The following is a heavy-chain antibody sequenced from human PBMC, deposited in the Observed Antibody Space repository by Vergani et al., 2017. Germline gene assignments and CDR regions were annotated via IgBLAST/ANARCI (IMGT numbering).Heavy chain of an antibody. CDR2: IIPIFGTA. V-gene: IGHV1-69*13. J-gene: IGHJ6*02. CDR1: GYTFTSYG. CDR3: ARAKLGYCSGGSCYGMDV. Sequence: QVQLVQSGAEVKKPGASVKVSCKASGYTFTSYGISWVRQAPGQGLEWMGGIIPIFGTANYAQKFQGRVTITADESTSTAYMELSSLRSEDTAVYYCARAKLGYCSGGSCYGMDVWGQGTTVTVSS. D-gene: IGHD2-15*01.